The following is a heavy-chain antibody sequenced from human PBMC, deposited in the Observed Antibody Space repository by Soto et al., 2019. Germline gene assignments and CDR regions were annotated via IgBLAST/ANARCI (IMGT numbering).Heavy chain of an antibody. CDR3: AKGEVRAIIPSYFDY. Sequence: PGGSLRLSCAGSGFTFRWFGMNWVRQAPGKWLEWVARISNDGSNEYYVDSVKGRFTISRDNSKNTLYLQMDSLRAEDTAVYYCAKGEVRAIIPSYFDYWGLGTLVTVSS. D-gene: IGHD3-10*01. CDR1: GFTFRWFG. J-gene: IGHJ4*02. CDR2: ISNDGSNE. V-gene: IGHV3-30*18.